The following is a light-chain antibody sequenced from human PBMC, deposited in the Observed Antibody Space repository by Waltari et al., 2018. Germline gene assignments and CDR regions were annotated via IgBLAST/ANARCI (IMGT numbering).Light chain of an antibody. V-gene: IGLV4-69*02. Sequence: QLVLTQSPSASASLGASVKLTCTLSSGHSSNAIAWHQQQPEKGPRFLMKLNNDGSHSKGDGIPNRFSASSGAGRYLIISSLQSEDEADYYCQTGGTGTVVFGGGTKLTVL. CDR1: SGHSSNA. CDR2: LNNDGSH. J-gene: IGLJ2*01. CDR3: QTGGTGTVV.